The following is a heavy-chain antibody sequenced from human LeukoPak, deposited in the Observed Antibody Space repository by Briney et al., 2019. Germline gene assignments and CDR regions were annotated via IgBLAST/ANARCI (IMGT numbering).Heavy chain of an antibody. D-gene: IGHD5-12*01. J-gene: IGHJ4*02. Sequence: GGSLRLSCATSGFTVSSKYMSWIRQAPGKGLEWVAVVRKAGTTVYTDSVKGRFTISRDTSKNTLNLQMNSLRAEDTAVYYCARATCGSCPFDFWGQGTLVTVSS. V-gene: IGHV3-53*01. CDR2: VRKAGTT. CDR3: ARATCGSCPFDF. CDR1: GFTVSSKY.